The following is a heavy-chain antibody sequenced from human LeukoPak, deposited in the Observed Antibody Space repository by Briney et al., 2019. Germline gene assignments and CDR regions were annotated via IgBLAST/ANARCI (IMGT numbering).Heavy chain of an antibody. CDR1: GFTFSSHA. CDR3: AIRAVAGRGFDY. CDR2: ISGSGGST. J-gene: IGHJ4*02. Sequence: GGSLRLSCAASGFTFSSHAMSWVRQAPGKGLEWVSAISGSGGSTYYADSVKGRVTISRDNSKNTLYLQMNSLRAEDTAVYYCAIRAVAGRGFDYWGQGTLVTVSS. D-gene: IGHD6-19*01. V-gene: IGHV3-23*01.